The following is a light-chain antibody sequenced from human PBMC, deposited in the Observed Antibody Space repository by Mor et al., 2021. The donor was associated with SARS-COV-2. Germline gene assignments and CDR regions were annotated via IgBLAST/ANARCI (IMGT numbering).Light chain of an antibody. V-gene: IGKV4-1*01. CDR3: QQYLHSPSFT. CDR2: WAS. Sequence: TITCKSSQSILNTSNNKHSLAWYQHRPGQPPRLLIYWASVREYGVPDRFRGSGSGTEFTLTISNLQVEDVALYFCQQYLHSPSFTFGRGTKLE. CDR1: QSILNTSNNKHS. J-gene: IGKJ4*01.